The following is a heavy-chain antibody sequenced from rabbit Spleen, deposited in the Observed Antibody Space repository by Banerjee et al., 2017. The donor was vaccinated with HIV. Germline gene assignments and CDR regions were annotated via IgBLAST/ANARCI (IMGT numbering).Heavy chain of an antibody. CDR3: ARQDSSSNGGAYNL. CDR2: INTITGKT. V-gene: IGHV1S45*01. CDR1: GFSFTDKDV. J-gene: IGHJ4*01. D-gene: IGHD1-1*01. Sequence: QEQLEESGGDLVKPGASLTLTCTASGFSFTDKDVMCWVRQAPGKGLEWIGCINTITGKTVYATWAKGRFTISKTSSTTVTLQMTSLTAADTATYFCARQDSSSNGGAYNLWGPGTLVTVS.